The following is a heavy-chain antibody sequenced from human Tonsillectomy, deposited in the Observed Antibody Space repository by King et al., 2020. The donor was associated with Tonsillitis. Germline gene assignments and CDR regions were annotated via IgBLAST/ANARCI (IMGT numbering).Heavy chain of an antibody. D-gene: IGHD2-8*02. J-gene: IGHJ4*02. CDR1: NFVFSGYT. CDR2: ISDRSSYI. V-gene: IGHV3-21*01. Sequence: VQLVESGGGLVKPGGSLRLSCAASNFVFSGYTMNWVRQAPGKGLEWVSSISDRSSYIHYADSVKGRFTISRDNAKNSLFLQMTSLRVEDTAVYYCAAHCTGVTCYPDFWGQGTLVTVSS. CDR3: AAHCTGVTCYPDF.